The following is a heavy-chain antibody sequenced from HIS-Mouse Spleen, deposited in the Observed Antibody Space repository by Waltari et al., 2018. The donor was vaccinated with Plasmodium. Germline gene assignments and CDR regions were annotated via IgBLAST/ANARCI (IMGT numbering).Heavy chain of an antibody. CDR3: ARLLPWVHGHFDY. J-gene: IGHJ4*02. V-gene: IGHV4-39*01. Sequence: QLQLQESGPGLVKPSETLSLTCPFSGGPISISSSYWGCIPQPPGKGLEWIGSISYRGSTYYNPSLKSRVTISVDTSKNQFSLKLSSVTAADTAVYYCARLLPWVHGHFDYWGQGTLVTVSS. CDR1: GGPISISSSY. CDR2: ISYRGST. D-gene: IGHD1-26*01.